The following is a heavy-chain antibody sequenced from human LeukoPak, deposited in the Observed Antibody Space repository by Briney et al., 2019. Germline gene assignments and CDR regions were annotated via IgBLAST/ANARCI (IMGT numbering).Heavy chain of an antibody. D-gene: IGHD6-13*01. CDR3: ALVAAAGEYYFDY. J-gene: IGHJ4*02. CDR1: GYTFTGYY. CDR2: INPNSGGT. Sequence: ASVKVSCKASGYTFTGYYMHWVRQAPGQGLEWMGRINPNSGGTNYAQKFQGRVTMTRDTSISTAYMELSRLRSDDTAVYYCALVAAAGEYYFDYWGQGTLVTVSS. V-gene: IGHV1-2*06.